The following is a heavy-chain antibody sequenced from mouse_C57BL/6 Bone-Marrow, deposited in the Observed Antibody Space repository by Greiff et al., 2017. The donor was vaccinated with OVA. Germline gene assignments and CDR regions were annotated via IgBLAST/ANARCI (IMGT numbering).Heavy chain of an antibody. V-gene: IGHV1-4*01. D-gene: IGHD2-4*01. CDR1: GYTFTSYT. CDR2: INPSSGYT. CDR3: ARRDYDYDGYYFDY. J-gene: IGHJ2*01. Sequence: VKLQESGAELARPGASVKMSCKASGYTFTSYTMHWVKQRPGQGLEWIGYINPSSGYTKYNQKFKDKATLTADKSSSTAYMQLSSLTSEDSAVYYCARRDYDYDGYYFDYWGQGTTLTVSS.